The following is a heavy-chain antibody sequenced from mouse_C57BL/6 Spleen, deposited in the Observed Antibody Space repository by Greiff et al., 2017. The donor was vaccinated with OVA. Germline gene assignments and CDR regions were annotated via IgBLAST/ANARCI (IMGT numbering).Heavy chain of an antibody. D-gene: IGHD2-4*01. V-gene: IGHV3-1*01. Sequence: EVQGVESGPGMVKPSQSLSLTCTVTGYSITSGYDWHWIRHFPGNKLEWMGYISYSGSTNYNPSLKSRISTTHDTSKNHFFLKLNSVTTEDTATYYCARGAYDYEGYWYFDVWGTGTTVTVSS. CDR3: ARGAYDYEGYWYFDV. CDR1: GYSITSGYD. CDR2: ISYSGST. J-gene: IGHJ1*03.